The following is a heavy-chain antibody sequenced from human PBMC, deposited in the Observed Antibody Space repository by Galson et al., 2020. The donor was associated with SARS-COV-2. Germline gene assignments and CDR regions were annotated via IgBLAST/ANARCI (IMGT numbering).Heavy chain of an antibody. J-gene: IGHJ4*02. V-gene: IGHV4-31*03. D-gene: IGHD3-22*01. CDR2: IYYSGST. CDR3: ARGPLTMIDWPPPFDY. Sequence: SETLSLTCTVSGGSISSGGYYWSWIRQHPGKGLEWIGYIYYSGSTYYNPSLKSRVTISVDTSKNQFSLKLSSVTAADTAVYYCARGPLTMIDWPPPFDYWGQGTLVTVSS. CDR1: GGSISSGGYY.